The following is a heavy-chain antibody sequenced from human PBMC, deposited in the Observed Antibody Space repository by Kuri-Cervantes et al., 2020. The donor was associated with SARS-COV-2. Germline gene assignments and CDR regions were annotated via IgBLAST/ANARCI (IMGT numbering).Heavy chain of an antibody. CDR2: IYYSGST. CDR1: GGSISSSSYY. D-gene: IGHD1-26*01. CDR3: ARAAWGALYYYYYMDV. Sequence: SETLSLTCTVSGGSISSSSYYWGWIRQPPGKGLEWIGSIYYSGSTYYNPSLKSRVTISVDTSKNQFSLQLNSVTPEDTAVYYCARAAWGALYYYYYMDVWGKGTTVTVSS. V-gene: IGHV4-39*01. J-gene: IGHJ6*03.